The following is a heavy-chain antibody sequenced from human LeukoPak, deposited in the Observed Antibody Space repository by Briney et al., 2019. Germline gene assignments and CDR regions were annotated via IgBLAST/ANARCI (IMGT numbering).Heavy chain of an antibody. J-gene: IGHJ4*02. V-gene: IGHV3-23*01. CDR1: GFTFSSYA. CDR3: AKGQNIRQGVAVGRGYYFDY. Sequence: PGGSLRLSCAASGFTFSSYAMSWVRQAPEKGLEWVSAISGSGGSTYYADSVKGRFTISRDNSKNTLYLQMNSLRAQDTAVYYCAKGQNIRQGVAVGRGYYFDYWGQGTLVTVSS. D-gene: IGHD6-25*01. CDR2: ISGSGGST.